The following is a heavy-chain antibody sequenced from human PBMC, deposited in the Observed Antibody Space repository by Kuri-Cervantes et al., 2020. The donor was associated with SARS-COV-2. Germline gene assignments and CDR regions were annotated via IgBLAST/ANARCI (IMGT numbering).Heavy chain of an antibody. V-gene: IGHV3-53*01. Sequence: GESLKISCAASGFTFSSYAMSWVRQAPGKGLEWVSVIYSGGSTYYADSVKGRFAISRDNSRNTLYLQMNSLRAEDTAVYYCARPSGSYSGDAFDIWGQGTMVTVSS. D-gene: IGHD1-26*01. J-gene: IGHJ3*02. CDR3: ARPSGSYSGDAFDI. CDR2: IYSGGST. CDR1: GFTFSSYA.